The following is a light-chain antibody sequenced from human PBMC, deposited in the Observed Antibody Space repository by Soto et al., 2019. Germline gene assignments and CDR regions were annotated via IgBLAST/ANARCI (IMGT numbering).Light chain of an antibody. CDR2: DIN. CDR3: CSYAGSYTYV. J-gene: IGLJ1*01. V-gene: IGLV2-11*01. CDR1: SSDVGDYNY. Sequence: QSVLTQPRSVSGSPGQSVTISCTGTSSDVGDYNYVSWYQQHPGKAPKLMIYDINKRPSGVPDRFSGSKSGNTASLTISGLQAEDEADYYCCSYAGSYTYVFGTWTKLTVL.